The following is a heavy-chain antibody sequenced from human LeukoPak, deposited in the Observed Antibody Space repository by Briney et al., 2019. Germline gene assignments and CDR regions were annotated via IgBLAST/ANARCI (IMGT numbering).Heavy chain of an antibody. Sequence: SETLSLTCTVSGGSISSRSYFWGWIRQPPGKGLEWIGSIYYKGNTYFNPSLKSRVSISEDTSKNQFSLKLNSVTAADTAVYYCARDAPGYSSSWYDWGQGTLVTVSS. CDR2: IYYKGNT. CDR3: ARDAPGYSSSWYD. CDR1: GGSISSRSYF. J-gene: IGHJ4*02. V-gene: IGHV4-39*07. D-gene: IGHD6-13*01.